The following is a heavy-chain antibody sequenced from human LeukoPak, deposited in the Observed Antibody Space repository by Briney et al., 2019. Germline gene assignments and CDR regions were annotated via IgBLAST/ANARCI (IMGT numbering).Heavy chain of an antibody. Sequence: GSLRLSCGASGFTFNSYWMHWVRQAPGKGLVWVSRINSDGSSTSYADSVKGRFTISRDNAKNTLYLQMNSLRAEDTAVYYCARGSGSSRAFDIWGQGTMVTVSS. V-gene: IGHV3-74*01. CDR2: INSDGSST. J-gene: IGHJ3*02. D-gene: IGHD1-26*01. CDR1: GFTFNSYW. CDR3: ARGSGSSRAFDI.